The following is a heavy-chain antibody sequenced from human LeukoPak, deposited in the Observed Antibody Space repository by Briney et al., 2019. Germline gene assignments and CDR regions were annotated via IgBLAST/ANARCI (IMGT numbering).Heavy chain of an antibody. CDR1: GGSISSGGYY. CDR2: IYYSGST. J-gene: IGHJ3*02. V-gene: IGHV4-31*03. Sequence: SETLSLTCTVSGGSISSGGYYWSWIRQHPGKGLEWIGSIYYSGSTYYNPSLKSRVTISVDTSKNQFSLKLSSVTAADTAVYYCARDPHARYCSSTSCPRAAFDIWGQGTMVTVSS. CDR3: ARDPHARYCSSTSCPRAAFDI. D-gene: IGHD2-2*01.